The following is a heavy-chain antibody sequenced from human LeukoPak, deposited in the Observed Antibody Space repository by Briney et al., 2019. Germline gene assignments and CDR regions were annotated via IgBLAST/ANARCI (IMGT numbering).Heavy chain of an antibody. J-gene: IGHJ6*02. D-gene: IGHD3-9*01. CDR1: GGTFSSYA. CDR2: IIPIFGTA. Sequence: SVKVSCKASGGTFSSYAISWVRQAPGQGLEWMGGIIPIFGTANYAQKFQGRVTITADESTSTAYMELSSLRSEDTAVYYCARASLRYFDWSDYYGMDVWGQGTTVTVSS. V-gene: IGHV1-69*01. CDR3: ARASLRYFDWSDYYGMDV.